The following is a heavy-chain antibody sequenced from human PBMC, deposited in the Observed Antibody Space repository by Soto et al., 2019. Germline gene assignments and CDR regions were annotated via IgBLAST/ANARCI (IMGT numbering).Heavy chain of an antibody. CDR1: GYSFTGYY. V-gene: IGHV1-2*02. D-gene: IGHD7-27*01. CDR2: IIPHSGET. Sequence: QVQMVQSGAEVKRPGASVKVSCKASGYSFTGYYMHWVRQAPGQGLEWMGWIIPHSGETNYAQKFQASVTLTRDTSISTAYMQLIGLTSDDTAVYYCARETDDFTNWAHDLWGQGTLVTVSS. J-gene: IGHJ5*02. CDR3: ARETDDFTNWAHDL.